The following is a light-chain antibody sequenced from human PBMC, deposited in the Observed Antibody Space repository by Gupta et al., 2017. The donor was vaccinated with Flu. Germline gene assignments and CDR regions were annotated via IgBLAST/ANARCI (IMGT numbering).Light chain of an antibody. V-gene: IGKV3-15*01. CDR2: DAS. CDR3: QQYNNWPPVT. Sequence: EPVMTQSPGTLSLSPGERATLSCRASQSVGSKLAWYQQKLGQAPRLLMYDASNRASGIPARFSGGGSGTEFTLIISSLQSEDFAIYYCQQYNNWPPVTFGQGTKVEIK. J-gene: IGKJ1*01. CDR1: QSVGSK.